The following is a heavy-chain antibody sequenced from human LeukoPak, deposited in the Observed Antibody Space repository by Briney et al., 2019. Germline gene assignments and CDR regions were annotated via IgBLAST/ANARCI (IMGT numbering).Heavy chain of an antibody. J-gene: IGHJ4*02. CDR1: GYSFIIYG. D-gene: IGHD3-22*01. CDR2: ISAYNGNI. CDR3: ARDIHYSDSSGYPEY. V-gene: IGHV1-18*01. Sequence: GASVKVSCKASGYSFIIYGISWVRQAPGQGLEWMGRISAYNGNINYAQKLQGRVTMTTDTSTSTAYMELRSLRSDDTAVYYCARDIHYSDSSGYPEYWGQGTLVTVSS.